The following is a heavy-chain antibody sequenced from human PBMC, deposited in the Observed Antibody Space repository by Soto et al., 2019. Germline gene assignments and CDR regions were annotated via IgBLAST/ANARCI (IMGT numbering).Heavy chain of an antibody. Sequence: PSETLSLTCTVSGGSISSSSYYWGWIRQPPGKGLEWIGSIYYSGSTYYNPSLKSRVTISVDTSKNQFSLKLSSVTAADTAVYYCARRRYGWIDYWGQGTLVTVSS. J-gene: IGHJ4*02. V-gene: IGHV4-39*01. CDR3: ARRRYGWIDY. CDR1: GGSISSSSYY. CDR2: IYYSGST. D-gene: IGHD5-18*01.